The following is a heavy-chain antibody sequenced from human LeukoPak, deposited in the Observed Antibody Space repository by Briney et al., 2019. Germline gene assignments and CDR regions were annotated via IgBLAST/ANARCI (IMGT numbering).Heavy chain of an antibody. CDR3: ARDRGYGSGYYFDN. D-gene: IGHD3-3*01. CDR1: GFTFSDYY. CDR2: IDGGGTIT. J-gene: IGHJ4*02. V-gene: IGHV3-11*04. Sequence: GGSLRLSCAASGFTFSDYYMSWIRQVQGKGLEWLSYIDGGGTITYYAAFEEGRFTISRDNAKNSVYLQMDSLRAEDTAVYYCARDRGYGSGYYFDNWGQGTLVTVSS.